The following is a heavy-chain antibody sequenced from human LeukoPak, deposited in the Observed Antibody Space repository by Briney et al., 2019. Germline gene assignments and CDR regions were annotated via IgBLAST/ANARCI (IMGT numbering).Heavy chain of an antibody. Sequence: ASETLSLTCTVSGGSISSYYWSWIRQPPGKGLEWIGYIYYSGSTNYNPSLKSRVTISVDTSKNQFSLKLSSVTAADTAVYYCARVLRSYYYGSGSLGDWFDPWGQGTLVTVSS. CDR2: IYYSGST. J-gene: IGHJ5*02. D-gene: IGHD3-10*01. CDR3: ARVLRSYYYGSGSLGDWFDP. CDR1: GGSISSYY. V-gene: IGHV4-59*12.